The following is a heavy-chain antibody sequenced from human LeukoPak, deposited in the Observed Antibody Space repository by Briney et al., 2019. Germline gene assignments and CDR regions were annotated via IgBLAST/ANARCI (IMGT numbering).Heavy chain of an antibody. CDR2: IRSKTYDGTT. Sequence: GGSLRLSCTASGFTFGDYARSWVRQAPGKGLEWVGFIRSKTYDGTTEYAASVKGRFTISRDDSKRIAYLQMNSLKTDDTAVYYCTRVWLQYFDYWGQGTLITVSS. J-gene: IGHJ4*02. CDR1: GFTFGDYA. CDR3: TRVWLQYFDY. D-gene: IGHD5-24*01. V-gene: IGHV3-49*04.